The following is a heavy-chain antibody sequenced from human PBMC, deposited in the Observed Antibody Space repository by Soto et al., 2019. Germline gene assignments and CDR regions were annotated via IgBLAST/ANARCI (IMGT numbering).Heavy chain of an antibody. V-gene: IGHV4-61*01. CDR2: IYYSATT. CDR3: ARGMSEGQIFYYFDY. J-gene: IGHJ4*02. CDR1: GGSVSSGSYY. Sequence: SSETLSLTCTVSGGSVSSGSYYWNWIRQPPGKGLEWIGYIYYSATTTYNPSLKDRVTISVDASKSQFYLELRSVTAAATAFYSCARGMSEGQIFYYFDYWGKGALVTVS.